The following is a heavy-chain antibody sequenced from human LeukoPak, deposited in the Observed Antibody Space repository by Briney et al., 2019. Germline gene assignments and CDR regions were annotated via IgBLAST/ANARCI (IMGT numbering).Heavy chain of an antibody. J-gene: IGHJ4*02. CDR3: ARGIIRSGLYYFDY. D-gene: IGHD1-14*01. CDR1: GFTFSSYA. V-gene: IGHV3-23*01. Sequence: GGSLRLSCAASGFTFSSYAMSWVRQAPGKGLEWVSAISGSGSSTYYADSVKGRFTISRDNSKNTLYLQMNSLRAEDTAVYYCARGIIRSGLYYFDYWGQGTLVTVSS. CDR2: ISGSGSST.